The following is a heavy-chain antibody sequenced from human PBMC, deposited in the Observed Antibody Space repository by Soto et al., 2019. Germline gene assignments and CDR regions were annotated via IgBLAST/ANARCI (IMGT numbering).Heavy chain of an antibody. CDR2: ISSSSSTI. CDR3: ARAYCSGGSCYRNGYYMDV. V-gene: IGHV3-48*01. J-gene: IGHJ6*03. Sequence: PGGPLRLSCAASGFTFRSYSMNWVRQAPGKGLEWVSYISSSSSTIYYADSVKGRFTISRDNAKNSLYLQMNSLRAEDTAVYYCARAYCSGGSCYRNGYYMDVWGKGTTVTVSS. CDR1: GFTFRSYS. D-gene: IGHD2-15*01.